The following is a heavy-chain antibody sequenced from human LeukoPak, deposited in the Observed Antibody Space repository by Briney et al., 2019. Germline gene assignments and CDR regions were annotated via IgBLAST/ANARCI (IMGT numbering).Heavy chain of an antibody. D-gene: IGHD2-21*02. J-gene: IGHJ6*02. CDR1: GGSISSGGYS. V-gene: IGHV4-30-2*01. CDR3: ARVSMTDAMDV. CDR2: IYHSGST. Sequence: SETLSLTCAVSGGSISSGGYSWSWLRQPPGKGLEWIGYIYHSGSTYYNPSLKSRVTIPEDRSKNQFSLKLSSVTAADTAVYYCARVSMTDAMDVWGQGTTVTVSS.